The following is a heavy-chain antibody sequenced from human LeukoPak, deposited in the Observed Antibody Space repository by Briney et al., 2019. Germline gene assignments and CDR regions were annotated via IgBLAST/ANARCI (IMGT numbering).Heavy chain of an antibody. CDR1: GYTFTGYY. J-gene: IGHJ4*02. V-gene: IGHV1-2*02. D-gene: IGHD6-19*01. Sequence: GESLKISCKGSGYTFTGYYMHWVRQAPGQGLERMGWINPNSGGTNYAQKFQGRVTMTRDTSISTAYMELSRLRSDDTAVYYCARVSSSGWYCDYWGQGTLVTVSS. CDR3: ARVSSSGWYCDY. CDR2: INPNSGGT.